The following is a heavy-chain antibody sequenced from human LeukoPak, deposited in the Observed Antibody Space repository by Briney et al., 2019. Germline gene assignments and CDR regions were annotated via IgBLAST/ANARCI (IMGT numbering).Heavy chain of an antibody. D-gene: IGHD4-11*01. CDR3: ARAFREGMTTENFDY. V-gene: IGHV4-34*01. Sequence: SETLSLTCAVYGGSFSGYYWSWIRQPPGKGLEWIGEINHSGSTNYNPSLKSRVTISVDTSKNQFSLKVSSVTAADTAVYYCARAFREGMTTENFDYWGQGTLVTVSS. J-gene: IGHJ4*02. CDR2: INHSGST. CDR1: GGSFSGYY.